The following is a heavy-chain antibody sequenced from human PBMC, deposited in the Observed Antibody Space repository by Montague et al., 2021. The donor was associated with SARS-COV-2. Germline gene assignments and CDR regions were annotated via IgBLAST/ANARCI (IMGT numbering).Heavy chain of an antibody. CDR1: GFTFSTYS. J-gene: IGHJ6*03. D-gene: IGHD2-21*02. Sequence: SLRLSCAASGFTFSTYSMNWGRRRGAKALIGRAYVTTTVTTTSCAASVEGRFTISRDNSRSTLYLQMNSLRVEDTAVYYCARRRIKDILLVLPAPHLDVWGKG. V-gene: IGHV3-23*01. CDR3: ARRRIKDILLVLPAPHLDV. CDR2: VTTTVTTT.